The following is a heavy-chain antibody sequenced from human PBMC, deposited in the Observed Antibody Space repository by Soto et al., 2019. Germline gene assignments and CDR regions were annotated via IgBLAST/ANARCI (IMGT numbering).Heavy chain of an antibody. V-gene: IGHV4-30-4*01. J-gene: IGHJ4*02. Sequence: QVQLQESGPGLVKPSQTLSLTCTVSGGSVSSGDYFWSWIRQPPGKGLEWIGYIHHPGSTHYNPSVKSRVTISVDTSKNEFSLKLNSVTAADTAVYYCAREGDAFGAPFDYWGQGTLVTVSS. CDR2: IHHPGST. CDR3: AREGDAFGAPFDY. CDR1: GGSVSSGDYF. D-gene: IGHD3-10*01.